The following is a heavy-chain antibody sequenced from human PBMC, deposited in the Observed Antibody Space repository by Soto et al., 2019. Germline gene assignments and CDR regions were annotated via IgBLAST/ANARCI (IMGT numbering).Heavy chain of an antibody. V-gene: IGHV4-59*08. Sequence: QVQLQESGPGLVKPSETMSLTCTVSGASITNSYWNWVRQTPGKGLEWIGFIYYSGSIKYNPSLQSRVTISVNTSKNQLSLKLTSVPATDTAVYYCARGGGSFSSGWYYDSWGQGTLVTVSS. CDR2: IYYSGSI. CDR1: GASITNSY. J-gene: IGHJ4*02. CDR3: ARGGGSFSSGWYYDS. D-gene: IGHD6-19*01.